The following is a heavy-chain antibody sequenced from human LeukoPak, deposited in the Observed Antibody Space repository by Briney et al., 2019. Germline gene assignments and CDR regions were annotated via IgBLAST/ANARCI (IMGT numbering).Heavy chain of an antibody. J-gene: IGHJ6*03. Sequence: SQTLSLTCTVSGGSISSTTYDWSWIRQPAGKGLEWIGRIYTSGTTNYNPSLKSRVTISVDTSKNQFSLQLNSVTPEDTAVYYCAQSSSGWSRGHYYYYMDVWGKGTTVTVSS. V-gene: IGHV4-61*02. CDR1: GGSISSTTYD. CDR3: AQSSSGWSRGHYYYYMDV. D-gene: IGHD6-19*01. CDR2: IYTSGTT.